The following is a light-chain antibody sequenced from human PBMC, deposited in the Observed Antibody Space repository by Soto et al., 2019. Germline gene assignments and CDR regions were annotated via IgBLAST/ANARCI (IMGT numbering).Light chain of an antibody. CDR3: AAWDDSLNGVV. CDR2: SNY. CDR1: SSNIGSNT. J-gene: IGLJ2*01. Sequence: QSVLTQPPSASGTPGQRVTISCSGSSSNIGSNTVNWYQQLPGTAPKLLIYSNYQRPSGVPDRFSGSKSGTSASLAISGLQSEDEADYYCAAWDDSLNGVVIGGGTKLTVL. V-gene: IGLV1-44*01.